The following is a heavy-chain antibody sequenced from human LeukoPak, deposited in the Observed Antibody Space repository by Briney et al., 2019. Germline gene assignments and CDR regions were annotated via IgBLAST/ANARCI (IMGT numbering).Heavy chain of an antibody. D-gene: IGHD3-10*01. J-gene: IGHJ5*02. CDR1: GGSISSCDYY. V-gene: IGHV4-30-4*01. CDR2: IYHTRST. CDR3: ARATYYYGSGSYPWFDP. Sequence: SQTLSLTCTVSGGSISSCDYYWSWIRRPPGKGLEWIGYIYHTRSTYDTPSLKSPLTISVDTTKNQFSLKLSSVTADDTAVYCCARATYYYGSGSYPWFDPWGQGTLVTVPS.